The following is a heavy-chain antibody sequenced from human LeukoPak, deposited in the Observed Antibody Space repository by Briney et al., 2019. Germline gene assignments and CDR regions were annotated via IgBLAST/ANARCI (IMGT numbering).Heavy chain of an antibody. D-gene: IGHD3-16*02. J-gene: IGHJ6*03. CDR3: ARSGYDYVWGSYRYSSYYYYYMDV. V-gene: IGHV4-4*07. CDR2: IYTSGST. Sequence: SETLSLTCTVSGGSISSYYWSWIRQPAGEGLEWIGRIYTSGSTNYNPSLKSRVTMSVDTSKNQFSLKLSSVTAADTAVYYCARSGYDYVWGSYRYSSYYYYYMDVWGKGTTVTVSS. CDR1: GGSISSYY.